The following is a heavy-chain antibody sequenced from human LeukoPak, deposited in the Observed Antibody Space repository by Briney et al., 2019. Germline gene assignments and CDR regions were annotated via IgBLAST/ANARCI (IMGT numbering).Heavy chain of an antibody. CDR1: GYNFTAYY. Sequence: ASVRVSCKASGYNFTAYYVQWVRQAPGLGLEWMGWVNPNSGSTNYAQKFQGRVTMTRDTSISTAYMELSRLRSDDTAVYYCARDQKNPTMLGLRGAIHRHIGDAFDIWGQGTMVTVSS. CDR2: VNPNSGST. CDR3: ARDQKNPTMLGLRGAIHRHIGDAFDI. J-gene: IGHJ3*02. V-gene: IGHV1-2*02. D-gene: IGHD3-10*02.